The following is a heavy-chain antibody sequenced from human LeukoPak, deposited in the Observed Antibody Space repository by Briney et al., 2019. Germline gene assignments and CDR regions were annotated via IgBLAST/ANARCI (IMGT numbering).Heavy chain of an antibody. CDR1: GFTFNSYG. CDR3: ASGVGNTAMVEIDY. D-gene: IGHD5-18*01. J-gene: IGHJ4*02. CDR2: IYSGGST. V-gene: IGHV3-53*01. Sequence: GGSLRLSCAASGFTFNSYGMHWVRQAPGKGLEWVSVIYSGGSTYYADSVKGRFTISRDNSKNTLYLQMNSLRAEDTAVYYCASGVGNTAMVEIDYWGQGTLVTVSS.